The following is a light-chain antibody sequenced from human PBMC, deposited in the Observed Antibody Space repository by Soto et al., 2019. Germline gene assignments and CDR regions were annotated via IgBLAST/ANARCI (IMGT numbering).Light chain of an antibody. V-gene: IGLV2-8*01. CDR1: SSDVGGYDY. CDR3: CSYAGSNVI. Sequence: QSALTQPPSASGSPGQSVTISCTGTSSDVGGYDYVSWYQHHPGKVPKLMIYEVSERPSGVPHRFSGSKSGNTASLTVSGLQAEDEADYFCCSYAGSNVIFGGGTQLTVL. J-gene: IGLJ2*01. CDR2: EVS.